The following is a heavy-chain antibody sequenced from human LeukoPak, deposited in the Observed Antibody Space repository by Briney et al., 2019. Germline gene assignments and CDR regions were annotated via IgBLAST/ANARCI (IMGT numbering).Heavy chain of an antibody. J-gene: IGHJ4*02. CDR1: GYTFTSYY. CDR3: ARVTETVRGVIHYYFDY. D-gene: IGHD3-10*01. V-gene: IGHV1-46*01. Sequence: ASVKVSCKASGYTFTSYYMHWVRQAPGQGLEWMGIINPSGGSTSYAQKFQGRVTMTRDMSTSTVYMELSSLRSEDTAVYYCARVTETVRGVIHYYFDYWGQGTLVTVSP. CDR2: INPSGGST.